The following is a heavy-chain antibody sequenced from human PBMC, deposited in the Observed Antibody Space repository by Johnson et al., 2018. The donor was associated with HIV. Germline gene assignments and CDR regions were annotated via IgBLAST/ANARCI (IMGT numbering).Heavy chain of an antibody. CDR2: ISYDGSNK. D-gene: IGHD3-16*01. V-gene: IGHV3-30*04. Sequence: QVQLVESGGGVVQPGRSLRLSCAASGFTFSSYAMHWVRQAPGKGLEWVAVISYDGSNKYYADSVKRRFTISRDNSKNTLYLQMNSLRAEDTAVYYCAKARRGSPGDAFDIWGQGTMVTVSS. J-gene: IGHJ3*02. CDR1: GFTFSSYA. CDR3: AKARRGSPGDAFDI.